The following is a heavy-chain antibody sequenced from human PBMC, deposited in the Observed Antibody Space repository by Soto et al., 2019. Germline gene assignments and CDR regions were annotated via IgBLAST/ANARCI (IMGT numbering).Heavy chain of an antibody. D-gene: IGHD3-22*01. CDR2: ISNNGGST. V-gene: IGHV3-64D*06. Sequence: PRLSCFASRFTFSNYPMHWVHQAPGKGLEYVSTISNNGGSTYYADSVKGRFTISRDNSKNTLYLQMSSLRPEDTAVYYCVKYYYDSSGYYGLNAFDIWGQGTMVTVSS. CDR1: RFTFSNYP. J-gene: IGHJ3*02. CDR3: VKYYYDSSGYYGLNAFDI.